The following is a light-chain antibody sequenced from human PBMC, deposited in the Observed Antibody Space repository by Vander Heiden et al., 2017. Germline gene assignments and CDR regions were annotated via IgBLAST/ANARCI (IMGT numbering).Light chain of an antibody. J-gene: IGLJ3*02. CDR1: SSDVGSYNL. CDR3: CSYAGSSTFAV. V-gene: IGLV2-23*02. Sequence: QSALTQPAPVPGSPGQSITISCTGTSSDVGSYNLVSWYQQHPGKAPKLMIYEVSKRPSGVSNRFSGSKSGNTAFLTISGLQAEDEADYYCCSYAGSSTFAVFGGGTKLTVL. CDR2: EVS.